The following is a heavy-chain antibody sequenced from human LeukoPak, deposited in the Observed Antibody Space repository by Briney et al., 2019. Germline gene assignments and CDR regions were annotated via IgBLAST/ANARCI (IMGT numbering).Heavy chain of an antibody. D-gene: IGHD6-13*01. CDR3: ARGRVSSSTWYSTYYYYFYMDV. J-gene: IGHJ6*03. CDR2: IYHSGNI. Sequence: SETLSLTCTVSGGSISSYYWSWIRQPPGKGLEWIGYIYHSGNINYNPSLKSRVTISVDTPKNQFSLKLSSVTAADTAVYYCARGRVSSSTWYSTYYYYFYMDVWGKGTTVTVSS. CDR1: GGSISSYY. V-gene: IGHV4-59*01.